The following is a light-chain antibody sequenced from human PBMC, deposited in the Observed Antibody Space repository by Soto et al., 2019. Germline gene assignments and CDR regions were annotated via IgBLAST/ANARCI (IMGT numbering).Light chain of an antibody. CDR2: EVS. CDR1: ISDVGDNY. J-gene: IGLJ1*01. V-gene: IGLV2-8*01. CDR3: SAYAGSNNFV. Sequence: QTALTQPPSTSGCPGQTVTISCTGTISDVGDNYVSWYQQHLVKAPKLIIYEVSQRPSGVPDRFSGSKSGNTASLTVSGLQTEDEADYCCSAYAGSNNFVFGSGTKVTVL.